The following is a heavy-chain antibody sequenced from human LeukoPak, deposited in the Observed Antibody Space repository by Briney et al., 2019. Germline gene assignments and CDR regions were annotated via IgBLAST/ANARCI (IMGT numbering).Heavy chain of an antibody. CDR3: AKDPLRVTIFGANNWFDP. V-gene: IGHV3-48*01. CDR1: GFTFSSYS. D-gene: IGHD3-3*01. Sequence: HPGGSLRLSCAASGFTFSSYSMNWVRQAPGKGLEWVSYISSSSSTIYYADSVKGRYTISRDNSKNTLYLQMNSLRAEDTAVYYCAKDPLRVTIFGANNWFDPWGQGTLVTVSS. J-gene: IGHJ5*02. CDR2: ISSSSSTI.